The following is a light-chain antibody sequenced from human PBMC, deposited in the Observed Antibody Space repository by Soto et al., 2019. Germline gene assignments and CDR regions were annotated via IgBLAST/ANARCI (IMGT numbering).Light chain of an antibody. V-gene: IGKV1-5*03. J-gene: IGKJ1*01. Sequence: DIQMTQSPSTLSASVGDRVTITCRASQSISNWLAWYQQKPGKAPKLLIYKASNLESGVPSSFSGSGSGTEFTLTISSLQPDDFATYYCQQCNTYARTFGQGTKVESK. CDR2: KAS. CDR3: QQCNTYART. CDR1: QSISNW.